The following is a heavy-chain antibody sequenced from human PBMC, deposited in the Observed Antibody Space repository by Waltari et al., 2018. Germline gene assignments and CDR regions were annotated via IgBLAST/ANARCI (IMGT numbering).Heavy chain of an antibody. J-gene: IGHJ6*02. CDR2: INAGNGNT. Sequence: QVQLVQSGAEVKKPGASVKVSCKASGYTFTSYAMHWVRQAPGQRLEWMGWINAGNGNTKYSQKFQGRVTSSRDTSASTAYMELSSLRSEDTAVYYCARDKRDSTYYYYGMDVWGQGTTVTVSS. CDR1: GYTFTSYA. D-gene: IGHD3-22*01. V-gene: IGHV1-3*01. CDR3: ARDKRDSTYYYYGMDV.